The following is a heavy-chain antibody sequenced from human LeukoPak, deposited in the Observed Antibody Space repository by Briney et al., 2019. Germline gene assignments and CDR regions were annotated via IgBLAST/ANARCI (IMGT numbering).Heavy chain of an antibody. J-gene: IGHJ4*02. V-gene: IGHV1-69*13. Sequence: ASVKVSCKASGGTFSSYAISWVRQAPGQGLEWMGGIIPIFGTANYAQKFQGRVTITADESTSTAYMELSSLRSEDTAVYYCARGVTGYELTGPTYFDYWGQGTLVTVSS. CDR1: GGTFSSYA. CDR3: ARGVTGYELTGPTYFDY. D-gene: IGHD7-27*01. CDR2: IIPIFGTA.